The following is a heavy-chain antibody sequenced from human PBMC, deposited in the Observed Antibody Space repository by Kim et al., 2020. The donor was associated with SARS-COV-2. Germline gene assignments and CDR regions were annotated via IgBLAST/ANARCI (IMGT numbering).Heavy chain of an antibody. CDR2: ISAYNGNT. Sequence: ASVKVSCKASGYTFTTYGISWVRQAPGQGLEWMGWISAYNGNTNYAQKLQGRVTMTTDTSTSTAYMELRSLRSDDTAVYYCASGAYCGGDCYQLDYWGQGTLVTVSS. J-gene: IGHJ4*02. V-gene: IGHV1-18*01. CDR3: ASGAYCGGDCYQLDY. CDR1: GYTFTTYG. D-gene: IGHD2-21*02.